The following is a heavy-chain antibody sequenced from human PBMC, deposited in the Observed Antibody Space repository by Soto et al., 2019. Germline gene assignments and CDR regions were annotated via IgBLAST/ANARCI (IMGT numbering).Heavy chain of an antibody. J-gene: IGHJ4*02. D-gene: IGHD3-22*01. Sequence: GASVKVSCKASGFTFTSSAVQWVRQARGQRLEWIGWIVVGSGNTNYAQKFQGRVTITRDMSTSTAYMELSSLRSEDTAVYYCAADYMYYYDSSGYFDYWGQGTLVTVSS. CDR3: AADYMYYYDSSGYFDY. CDR2: IVVGSGNT. CDR1: GFTFTSSA. V-gene: IGHV1-58*01.